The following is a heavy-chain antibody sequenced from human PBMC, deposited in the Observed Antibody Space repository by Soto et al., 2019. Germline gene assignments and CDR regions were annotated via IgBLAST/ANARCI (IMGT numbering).Heavy chain of an antibody. CDR1: GGTFSSYA. Sequence: QVQLVQSGAEVKKPGSSVKVSCKASGGTFSSYAISWVRQAPGQGLEWMGGIIPIFGTANYAQKFQGRVTITADESTITAYMELSSLRSEDTAVYYCAGGQFGRDTAMVTNWFDPWGQGTLVTVSS. V-gene: IGHV1-69*01. D-gene: IGHD5-18*01. CDR2: IIPIFGTA. CDR3: AGGQFGRDTAMVTNWFDP. J-gene: IGHJ5*02.